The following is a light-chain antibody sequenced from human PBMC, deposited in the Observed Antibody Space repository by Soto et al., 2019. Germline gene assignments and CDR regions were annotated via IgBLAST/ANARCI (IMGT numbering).Light chain of an antibody. CDR2: GNS. Sequence: QPVLTQPPSVSGAPGQRVTISCTGSSSNIGAGYDVHWYQQLPGKAPKLLIYGNSNRPSGVPDRFSGSKSGTSASLAITGRQAEDEDDYYCQSYDRSLSASVFGGGTKLTVL. V-gene: IGLV1-40*01. CDR1: SSNIGAGYD. CDR3: QSYDRSLSASV. J-gene: IGLJ2*01.